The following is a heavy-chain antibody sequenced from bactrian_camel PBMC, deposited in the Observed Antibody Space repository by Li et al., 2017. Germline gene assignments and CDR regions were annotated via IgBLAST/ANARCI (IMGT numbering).Heavy chain of an antibody. V-gene: IGHV3S53*01. J-gene: IGHJ4*01. CDR2: IESGGST. CDR3: AAEKGTTSYCSGRFDY. CDR1: GFFYRSAC. Sequence: VQLVESGGGKVQTGGSLRLSCAGSGFFYRSACMAWFRQVPGKEREGVAVIESGGSTSYTASVEGRFTVSKDNAKITLYLEMNSLKPEDSGLYYCAAEKGTTSYCSGRFDYRGQGTQVTVS. D-gene: IGHD3*01.